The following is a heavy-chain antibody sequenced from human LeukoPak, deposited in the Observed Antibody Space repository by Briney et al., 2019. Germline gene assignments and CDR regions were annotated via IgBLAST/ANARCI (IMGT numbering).Heavy chain of an antibody. Sequence: SETLSLTCAVDGGSFSNYYWSWIRQPPGKGLEWIGEINRNGSTNYNPSLKSRVTISIDTSKNQFSLHLNSVTPEDTAVYYCARRLTQYDCFDPWGQGILVTVSS. D-gene: IGHD2-2*01. J-gene: IGHJ5*02. CDR2: INRNGST. V-gene: IGHV4-34*01. CDR3: ARRLTQYDCFDP. CDR1: GGSFSNYY.